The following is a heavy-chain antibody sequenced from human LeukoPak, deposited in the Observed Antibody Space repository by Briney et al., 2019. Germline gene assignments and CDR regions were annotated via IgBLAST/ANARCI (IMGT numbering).Heavy chain of an antibody. Sequence: SQTLSLTCAISGDSVSSNSAAWNWIRQSPSRGLEWLGRTYYRSKWYNDYAVSVKSRITINPDTSKNQFSLQLNSVTPEDTAVYYCAKSTYYYGSGSLIYYFDYWGQGTLVTVSS. J-gene: IGHJ4*02. D-gene: IGHD3-10*01. CDR3: AKSTYYYGSGSLIYYFDY. CDR1: GDSVSSNSAA. V-gene: IGHV6-1*01. CDR2: TYYRSKWYN.